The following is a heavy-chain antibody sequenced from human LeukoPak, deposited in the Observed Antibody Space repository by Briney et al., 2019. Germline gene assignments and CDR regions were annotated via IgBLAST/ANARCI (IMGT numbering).Heavy chain of an antibody. CDR3: ARGVTMIVVDPDAFDI. V-gene: IGHV1-2*02. CDR1: GYTFTCYY. D-gene: IGHD3-22*01. Sequence: GASVKVSCKASGYTFTCYYMHWVRQAPGQGLEWMGWINPNSGGTNYAQKFQGRVTMTRDTSISTAYMELSRLRSDDTAVYYCARGVTMIVVDPDAFDIWGQGTMVTVSS. CDR2: INPNSGGT. J-gene: IGHJ3*02.